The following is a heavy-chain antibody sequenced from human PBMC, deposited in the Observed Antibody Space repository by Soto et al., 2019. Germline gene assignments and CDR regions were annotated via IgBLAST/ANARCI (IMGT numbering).Heavy chain of an antibody. CDR1: GYTFSGSY. CDR2: INPNSGGT. J-gene: IGHJ4*02. V-gene: IGHV1-2*06. Sequence: ASVKFSCKASGYTFSGSYLHWVRQAPGQGLEWMGRINPNSGGTIFAQKFQGRVTMTRDTSISTAYMELSGLRSDDTAVYYCARGFWSGYYNFDYWGQGTLVTVSS. D-gene: IGHD3-3*01. CDR3: ARGFWSGYYNFDY.